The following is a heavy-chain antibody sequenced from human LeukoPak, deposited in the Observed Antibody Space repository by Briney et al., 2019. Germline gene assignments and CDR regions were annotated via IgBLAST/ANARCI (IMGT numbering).Heavy chain of an antibody. CDR3: ARDTRIVVVPAARDY. D-gene: IGHD2-2*01. V-gene: IGHV1-18*01. CDR2: ISAYNGNT. J-gene: IGHJ4*02. CDR1: GYTFTSYG. Sequence: ASVKVSCKASGYTFTSYGISWVRQAPGQELEWMGWISAYNGNTNYAQKLQGRVTMTTDTSTSTAYMELRSLRSDDTAVYYCARDTRIVVVPAARDYWGQGTLVTVSS.